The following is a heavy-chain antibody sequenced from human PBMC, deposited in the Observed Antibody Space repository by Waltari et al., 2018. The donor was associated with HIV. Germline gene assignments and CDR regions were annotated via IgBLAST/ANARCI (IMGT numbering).Heavy chain of an antibody. D-gene: IGHD3-10*01. Sequence: EVQLLESGGGLVQPGGSLRLSCAASGSTFSSYAMSWVRQAPGKGLEWVSAISGSGGSTYYADSVKGRFTISRDNSKNTLYLQMNSLRAEDTAVYYCAKSQGSGTYYYGMDVWGQGTTVTVSS. CDR1: GSTFSSYA. CDR2: ISGSGGST. CDR3: AKSQGSGTYYYGMDV. J-gene: IGHJ6*02. V-gene: IGHV3-23*01.